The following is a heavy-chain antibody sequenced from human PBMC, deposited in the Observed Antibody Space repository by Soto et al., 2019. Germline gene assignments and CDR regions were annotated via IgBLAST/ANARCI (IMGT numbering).Heavy chain of an antibody. CDR2: IIPIFGTA. D-gene: IGHD2-15*01. V-gene: IGHV1-69*13. CDR3: AKLPSQAANELTEFSEVVGYFQH. CDR1: GGTFSSYA. Sequence: SVKVSCKASGGTFSSYAISWVRQAPGQGLEWMGGIIPIFGTANYAQKFQGRVTITADESTSTAYMELSSLRSEDTAVYYCAKLPSQAANELTEFSEVVGYFQHWGQGTLVTVSS. J-gene: IGHJ1*01.